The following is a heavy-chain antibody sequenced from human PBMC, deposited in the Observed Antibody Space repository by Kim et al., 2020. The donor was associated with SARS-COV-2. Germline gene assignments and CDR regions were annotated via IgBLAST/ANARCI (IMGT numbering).Heavy chain of an antibody. J-gene: IGHJ4*01. CDR3: ARAGGRWQQLPVPFDY. D-gene: IGHD5-12*01. V-gene: IGHV3-21*01. CDR2: ISSSSSYI. CDR1: GFTFSSYS. Sequence: GGSLRLSCAASGFTFSSYSMNWVRQTPGKGLEWLSSISSSSSYIYYADSVKGRFTICRDNAKNSLYLQMNSLRAEDTAVYYCARAGGRWQQLPVPFDYWG.